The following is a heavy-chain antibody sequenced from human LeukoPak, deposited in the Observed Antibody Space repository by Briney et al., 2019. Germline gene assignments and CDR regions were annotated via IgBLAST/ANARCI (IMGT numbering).Heavy chain of an antibody. CDR3: ASVAAAGTIKRIDYFDY. CDR1: GGSISSYY. CDR2: IYYSGST. D-gene: IGHD6-13*01. V-gene: IGHV4-39*01. J-gene: IGHJ4*02. Sequence: SETLSLTCTVSGGSISSYYWSWIRQPPGKGLEWIGSIYYSGSTYYNPSLKSRVTISIDTSKNQFSLKLSSVTAADTAVYYCASVAAAGTIKRIDYFDYWGQGTLVTVSS.